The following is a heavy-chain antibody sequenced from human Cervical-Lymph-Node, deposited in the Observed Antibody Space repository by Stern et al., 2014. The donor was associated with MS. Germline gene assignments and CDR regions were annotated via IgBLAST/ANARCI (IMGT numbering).Heavy chain of an antibody. J-gene: IGHJ4*02. CDR2: ISYDGSNK. D-gene: IGHD3-22*01. CDR3: AKSAYYYDSSGYYLY. CDR1: GFTFSSYG. Sequence: MQLVESGGGVVQPGRSLRLSCAASGFTFSSYGMPWVRQAPGKGLEWVAVISYDGSNKYYADSVKGRFTISRDNSKNTLYLQMNSLRAEDTAVYYCAKSAYYYDSSGYYLYWGQGTLVTVSS. V-gene: IGHV3-30*18.